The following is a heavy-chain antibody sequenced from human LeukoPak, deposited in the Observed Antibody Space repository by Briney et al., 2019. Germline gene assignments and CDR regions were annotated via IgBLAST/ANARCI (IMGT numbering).Heavy chain of an antibody. Sequence: SETLSLTCAVNGGFFSGYYWSWVRQSPGKGVEWIGEINFSGITKYNPSLKSRLTISADTSKEHFSLTLISVTAADTAVYYCARRNRVVTSAAGRLYYHYYMDVWGNGATVTVSS. D-gene: IGHD2-2*01. CDR2: INFSGIT. CDR3: ARRNRVVTSAAGRLYYHYYMDV. V-gene: IGHV4-34*01. J-gene: IGHJ6*03. CDR1: GGFFSGYY.